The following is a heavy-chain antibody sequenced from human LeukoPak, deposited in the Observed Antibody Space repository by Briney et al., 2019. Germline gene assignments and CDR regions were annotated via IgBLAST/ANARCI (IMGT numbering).Heavy chain of an antibody. Sequence: PGRSLRLSCAASGFTFSSYAIHWVRQAPGKGLEWVAVISYDGSNKYYADSVKGRFTISRDTSKNTLFLEMNRLTIEDRAIYYCAKSRRQYDFWSGFDYWGRGTLVTVSS. V-gene: IGHV3-30-3*02. J-gene: IGHJ4*02. CDR2: ISYDGSNK. CDR1: GFTFSSYA. CDR3: AKSRRQYDFWSGFDY. D-gene: IGHD3-3*01.